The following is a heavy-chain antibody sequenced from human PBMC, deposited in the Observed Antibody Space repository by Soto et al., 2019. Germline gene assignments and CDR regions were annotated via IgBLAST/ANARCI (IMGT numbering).Heavy chain of an antibody. V-gene: IGHV3-30*18. D-gene: IGHD2-15*01. J-gene: IGHJ4*02. CDR3: AKDRRDGDFMHILVVDF. CDR2: MSYDETKK. CDR1: GFSLSSYA. Sequence: QVQLVESGGGVVQPGGSLRLSCATSGFSLSSYAMHWVRQAPGKGLEWVALMSYDETKKYYADSVKGRFTISRDTSKNTLFLQMKRLRVEDTAVYYCAKDRRDGDFMHILVVDFWGQGALVTVSS.